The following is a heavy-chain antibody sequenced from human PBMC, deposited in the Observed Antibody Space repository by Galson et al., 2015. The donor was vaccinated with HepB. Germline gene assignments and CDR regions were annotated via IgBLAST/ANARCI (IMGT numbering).Heavy chain of an antibody. CDR2: ISAYNGNT. Sequence: SVKVSCKASGYTFTSYGISWVRQAPGQGLEWMGWISAYNGNTNYAQKLQGRVTMTTDKSTRHAYMELRSLRSDDTAVYYCARDPGVLWFGEPPRTFAPWGQGSLVTDSS. CDR1: GYTFTSYG. J-gene: IGHJ5*02. D-gene: IGHD3-10*01. CDR3: ARDPGVLWFGEPPRTFAP. V-gene: IGHV1-18*04.